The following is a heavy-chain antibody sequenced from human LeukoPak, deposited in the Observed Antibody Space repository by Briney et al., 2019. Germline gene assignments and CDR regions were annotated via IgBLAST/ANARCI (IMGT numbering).Heavy chain of an antibody. CDR2: FDPEDGET. CDR1: GYTLTELP. V-gene: IGHV1-24*01. Sequence: ASVKVSCKVSGYTLTELPMHWVRQAPGKGLEWMGGFDPEDGETIYAQKFQGRVTMTEDTSTDTAYMELSSLRSEDTAVYYCATWAYYYDSSGSPAWGQGTLVTVSS. CDR3: ATWAYYYDSSGSPA. D-gene: IGHD3-22*01. J-gene: IGHJ4*02.